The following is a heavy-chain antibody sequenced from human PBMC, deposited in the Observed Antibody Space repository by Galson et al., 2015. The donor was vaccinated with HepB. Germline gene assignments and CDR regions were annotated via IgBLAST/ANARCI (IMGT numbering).Heavy chain of an antibody. J-gene: IGHJ4*02. CDR3: TTVPAYDSSCYYYYFDY. CDR1: GFTFSNAW. D-gene: IGHD3-22*01. V-gene: IGHV3-15*07. CDR2: IKSKTDGGTT. Sequence: SLRLSCAASGFTFSNAWMNWVRQAPGKGLEWVGRIKSKTDGGTTDYAAPVKGRFTISRDDSKNTLYLQMTSLKTEDTAVYYCTTVPAYDSSCYYYYFDYWGQGTLVTVSS.